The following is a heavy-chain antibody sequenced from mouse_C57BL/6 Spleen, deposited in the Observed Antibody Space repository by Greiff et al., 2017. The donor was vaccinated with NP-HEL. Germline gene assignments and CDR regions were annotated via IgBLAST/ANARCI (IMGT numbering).Heavy chain of an antibody. CDR2: INSDGSST. CDR1: GFTFSDYY. Sequence: EVMLVESEGGLVQPGSSMKLSCTASGFTFSDYYMAWVRQVPEQGLEWVANINSDGSSTYYLDSLKSRFIISRDNANNILSLQMSSLKSEDTATYYCARDSNYVDYAMDYWGQGTSVTVSS. CDR3: ARDSNYVDYAMDY. V-gene: IGHV5-16*01. D-gene: IGHD2-5*01. J-gene: IGHJ4*01.